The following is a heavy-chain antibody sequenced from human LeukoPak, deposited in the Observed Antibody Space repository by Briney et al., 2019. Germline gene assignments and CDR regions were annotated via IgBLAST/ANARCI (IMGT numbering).Heavy chain of an antibody. CDR3: ARGPWDIVATIDFDY. D-gene: IGHD5-12*01. V-gene: IGHV3-21*01. CDR2: ISSSSSYI. Sequence: TGGSLRLSCAASGFTFSNAWMTWVRQAPGKGLEWVSSISSSSSYIYYADSVKGRFTISRDNAKNSLYLQMNSLRAEDTAVYYCARGPWDIVATIDFDYWGQGTLVTVSS. J-gene: IGHJ4*02. CDR1: GFTFSNAW.